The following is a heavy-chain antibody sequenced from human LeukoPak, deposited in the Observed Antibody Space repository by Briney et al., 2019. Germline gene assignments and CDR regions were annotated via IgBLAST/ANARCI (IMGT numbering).Heavy chain of an antibody. CDR1: GFTFSSYA. CDR2: ISGSGGST. J-gene: IGHJ6*02. Sequence: PGGSLRLSCAASGFTFSSYAMSWVRQAPGKGLEWVSAISGSGGSTYYADSAKGRFTISRDNSKNTLYLQMNSQGAEDTAVYYCAKDLYCSGGSCYVGSKGYYGMDVWGQGTTVTVSS. CDR3: AKDLYCSGGSCYVGSKGYYGMDV. V-gene: IGHV3-23*01. D-gene: IGHD2-15*01.